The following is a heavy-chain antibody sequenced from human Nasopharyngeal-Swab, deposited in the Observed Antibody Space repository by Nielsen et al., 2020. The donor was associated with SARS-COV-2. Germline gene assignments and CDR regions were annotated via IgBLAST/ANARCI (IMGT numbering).Heavy chain of an antibody. CDR2: IFHTGST. V-gene: IGHV4-30-2*01. CDR3: ARGGTSGEYYFFYMDV. CDR1: GGSINSGGPS. Sequence: SETLSLTCTVSGGSINSGGPSWSWIRQPPGKGLQWIGHIFHTGSTYFNPSLKSRVTISLDRSKNQFSLKLTSVTAADTAVYYCARGGTSGEYYFFYMDVWGKGTTVTVS. D-gene: IGHD3-10*01. J-gene: IGHJ6*03.